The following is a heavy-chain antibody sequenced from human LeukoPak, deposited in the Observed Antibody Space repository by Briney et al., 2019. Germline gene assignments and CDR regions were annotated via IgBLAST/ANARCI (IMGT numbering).Heavy chain of an antibody. V-gene: IGHV3-21*01. J-gene: IGHJ3*02. CDR2: ISSSSSYI. CDR3: ASIVVVTAIRRDDAFDI. CDR1: GFTFSSYS. D-gene: IGHD2-21*02. Sequence: GGSLRLSCAASGFTFSSYSMNWVRQAPGKGLEWVSSISSSSSYIYYADSVKGRFTISRDNAKNSLYLQMNSLRAEDTAVYYCASIVVVTAIRRDDAFDIWGQGTKVTVSS.